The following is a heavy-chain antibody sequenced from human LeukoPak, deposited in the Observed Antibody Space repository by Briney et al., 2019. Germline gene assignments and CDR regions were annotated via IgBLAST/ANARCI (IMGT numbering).Heavy chain of an antibody. CDR2: ISSSSSYI. V-gene: IGHV3-21*04. CDR1: GFTFSSYS. CDR3: VRDLEGYFDSGSYPPELHY. D-gene: IGHD3-10*01. J-gene: IGHJ4*02. Sequence: GGSLRLSCAASGFTFSSYSMNWVRQAPGKGLEWVSSISSSSSYIYYADSVKGRFTISRDSSKNTLYLLMDSLRAEDTAVYFCVRDLEGYFDSGSYPPELHYWGQGTLVTVSS.